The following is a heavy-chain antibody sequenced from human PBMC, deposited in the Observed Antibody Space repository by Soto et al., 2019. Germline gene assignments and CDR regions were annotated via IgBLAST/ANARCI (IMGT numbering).Heavy chain of an antibody. J-gene: IGHJ4*02. CDR2: IEKDGSET. Sequence: EVQLVESGGGLVQPGGSLRLTCAASGFTFSTYWMNWVRLAPGKGLEWVANIEKDGSETNYLDSVKGRFTISRDNAKNSLFLQMNSLIAEDTAVYYCVAGSGWLSDYWGQGTQLTVSS. CDR1: GFTFSTYW. D-gene: IGHD6-19*01. CDR3: VAGSGWLSDY. V-gene: IGHV3-7*05.